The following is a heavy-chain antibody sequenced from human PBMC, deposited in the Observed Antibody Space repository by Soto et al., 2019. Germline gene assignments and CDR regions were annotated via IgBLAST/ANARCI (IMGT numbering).Heavy chain of an antibody. V-gene: IGHV3-7*01. CDR1: GFTFSSYW. D-gene: IGHD3-10*01. CDR3: ARSPRTLITLYWVRGVTGDAFDI. CDR2: IKQDGSEK. Sequence: LRLSCAASGFTFSSYWMSWVRQAPGKGLEWVANIKQDGSEKYYVDSVKGRFTISRDNAKNSLYLQMNSLRAEDTAVYYCARSPRTLITLYWVRGVTGDAFDIWGQGTMVTVS. J-gene: IGHJ3*02.